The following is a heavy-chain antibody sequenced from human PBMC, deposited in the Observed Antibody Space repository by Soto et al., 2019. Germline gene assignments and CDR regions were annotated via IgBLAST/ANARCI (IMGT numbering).Heavy chain of an antibody. CDR3: AREASVLIPAAQPSRFDS. CDR1: GYSFMKYG. D-gene: IGHD2-2*01. CDR2: ISPYSGYT. Sequence: ASVKVSCKGFGYSFMKYGINWVRQAPGQGLEWVGWISPYSGYTHSAQKFHGRLTLTTDTAASTAYMELRILRSADTALYYCAREASVLIPAAQPSRFDSWDQGTLVTVCS. V-gene: IGHV1-18*01. J-gene: IGHJ4*02.